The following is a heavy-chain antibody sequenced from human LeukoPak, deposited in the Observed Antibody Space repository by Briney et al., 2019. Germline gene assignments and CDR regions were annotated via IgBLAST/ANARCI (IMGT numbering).Heavy chain of an antibody. CDR3: TTPHFYYDSSGYYVIENYFAF. D-gene: IGHD3-22*01. Sequence: GGSLRLSCTTSGFNFRAYWMAWVRQAPGKGLEWIGRIQSKIEGGTTDYAAPVKDRFTISRDDSTNTLFLQMNSLKTEDTAVYYCTTPHFYYDSSGYYVIENYFAFWGQGTLVTVSS. J-gene: IGHJ4*02. CDR2: IQSKIEGGTT. CDR1: GFNFRAYW. V-gene: IGHV3-15*01.